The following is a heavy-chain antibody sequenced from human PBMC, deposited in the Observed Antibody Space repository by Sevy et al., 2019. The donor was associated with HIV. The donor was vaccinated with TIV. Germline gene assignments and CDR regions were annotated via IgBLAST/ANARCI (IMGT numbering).Heavy chain of an antibody. CDR3: ARGGAVTANRIVPYYFDY. CDR2: IYHSGST. CDR1: GGSISSGGYS. J-gene: IGHJ4*02. Sequence: LPETLSLTCAVSGGSISSGGYSWSWIRQPPGKGLEWIGYIYHSGSTYYNPSLKSRVTISVDRSKNQFSLKLSSVTAADTAVYYCARGGAVTANRIVPYYFDYWGQGTLVTVSS. V-gene: IGHV4-30-2*01. D-gene: IGHD2-21*02.